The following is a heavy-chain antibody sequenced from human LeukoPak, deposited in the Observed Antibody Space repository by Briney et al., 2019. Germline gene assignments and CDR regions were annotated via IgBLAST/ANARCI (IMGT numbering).Heavy chain of an antibody. J-gene: IGHJ4*02. Sequence: PGGSLRLSCAASGFTFSSYGMHLVRQAPGKGLEWVAVIWYDGSNKYYADSVKGRFTISRDNSKNTLYLQMNSLRAEDTAVYYCAKDRNYGDAYFDYWGQGTLVTVSS. CDR2: IWYDGSNK. D-gene: IGHD4-17*01. CDR3: AKDRNYGDAYFDY. CDR1: GFTFSSYG. V-gene: IGHV3-33*06.